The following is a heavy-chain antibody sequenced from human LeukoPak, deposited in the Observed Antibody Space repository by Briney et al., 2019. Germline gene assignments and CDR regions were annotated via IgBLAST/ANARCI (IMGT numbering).Heavy chain of an antibody. V-gene: IGHV3-33*01. CDR1: GFTFSSYG. J-gene: IGHJ4*02. Sequence: GGSLRLSCAASGFTFSSYGMHWVRQAPGKGLEWVAVIWYDGSNKYYAGSVKGRFTISRDNSKNTLYLQMNSLRAEDTAVYYCARDGGDDSSGYPEYYFDYWGQGTLVTVSS. CDR3: ARDGGDDSSGYPEYYFDY. D-gene: IGHD3-22*01. CDR2: IWYDGSNK.